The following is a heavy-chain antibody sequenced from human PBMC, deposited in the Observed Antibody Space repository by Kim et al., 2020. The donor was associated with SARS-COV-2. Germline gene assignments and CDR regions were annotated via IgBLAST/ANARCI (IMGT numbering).Heavy chain of an antibody. J-gene: IGHJ4*02. V-gene: IGHV3-15*01. CDR2: IKSKAYGETT. D-gene: IGHD2-2*03. Sequence: GGSLRLSCAAPGFSLSEAWMTWVRQAPGKGLEWVGRIKSKAYGETTDYAAPVKGGFTISRDDSKNTVYLQMNSLKTEDTAVYFCVWIFRDYWGQGTLVTVSS. CDR3: VWIFRDY. CDR1: GFSLSEAW.